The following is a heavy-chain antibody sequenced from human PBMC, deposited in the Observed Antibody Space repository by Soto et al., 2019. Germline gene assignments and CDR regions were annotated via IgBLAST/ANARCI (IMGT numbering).Heavy chain of an antibody. D-gene: IGHD6-25*01. J-gene: IGHJ6*02. CDR3: ARDLESSGWPADYYYYGMDV. Sequence: PSETLSLTCTVSGGSISSGGYYWSWIRQHPGKGLEWIGYIYYSGSTYYNPSLKSRVTISVDTSKNQFSLKLSSVTAADTAVYYCARDLESSGWPADYYYYGMDVWGQGTTVTVSS. V-gene: IGHV4-31*03. CDR2: IYYSGST. CDR1: GGSISSGGYY.